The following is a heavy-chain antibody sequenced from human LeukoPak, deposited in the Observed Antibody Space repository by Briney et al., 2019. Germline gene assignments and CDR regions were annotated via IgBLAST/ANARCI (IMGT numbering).Heavy chain of an antibody. CDR2: ISGSGGST. V-gene: IGHV3-23*01. CDR3: AKGVDSSGWYLEYNWFDP. Sequence: PGGSLRLSCAASGFTFSSYAMSWVRQAPGKGLEWVSAISGSGGSTYYADSVKGRFTISRDNSKNTLYLQMNSLRAEDTAVYYCAKGVDSSGWYLEYNWFDPWGQGTLVTVSS. D-gene: IGHD6-19*01. J-gene: IGHJ5*02. CDR1: GFTFSSYA.